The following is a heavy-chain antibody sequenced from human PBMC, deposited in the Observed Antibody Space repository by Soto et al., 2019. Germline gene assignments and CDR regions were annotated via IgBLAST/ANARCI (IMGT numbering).Heavy chain of an antibody. D-gene: IGHD5-12*01. J-gene: IGHJ4*02. CDR2: MYYSGST. CDR1: GGSISSSSYY. V-gene: IGHV4-39*01. Sequence: PSQMLSLTCTVSGGSISSSSYYWGWIRQPPGKGLEWIGSMYYSGSTYYNPSLKSRVTISVDTPKNQFSLKLSSVTAADTAVYYCARQDSGYPYFDYWGQGTLVTVSS. CDR3: ARQDSGYPYFDY.